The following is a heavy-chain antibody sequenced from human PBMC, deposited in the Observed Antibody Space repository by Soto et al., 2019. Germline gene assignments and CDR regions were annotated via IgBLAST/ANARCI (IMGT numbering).Heavy chain of an antibody. Sequence: QVQLQESGPGLVKPSETLSLTCTVSGGSISSYYWSWIRQPPGKRLEWIGYIYYSGSTNYNPSLKSRVTISGDTSKNQFSLELRSVTDADTAVYYCARDSVGSGYDWGQGTLVTVSS. D-gene: IGHD5-12*01. CDR3: ARDSVGSGYD. CDR1: GGSISSYY. V-gene: IGHV4-59*01. CDR2: IYYSGST. J-gene: IGHJ4*02.